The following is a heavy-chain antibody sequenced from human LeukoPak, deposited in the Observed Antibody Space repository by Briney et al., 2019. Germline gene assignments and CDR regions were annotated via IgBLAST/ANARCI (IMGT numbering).Heavy chain of an antibody. CDR2: IKSKTDGGTT. CDR3: TTEEYEDAAASTSIAVAGTAAFDI. CDR1: GFTFSNAW. Sequence: GRSLRLSCAASGFTFSNAWMSWVRQAPGKGLEWVGRIKSKTDGGTTDYAAPVKGRFTISRDDSKNTLYLQMNSLKTEDTAVYYCTTEEYEDAAASTSIAVAGTAAFDIWGQGTMVTVSS. D-gene: IGHD6-19*01. J-gene: IGHJ3*02. V-gene: IGHV3-15*01.